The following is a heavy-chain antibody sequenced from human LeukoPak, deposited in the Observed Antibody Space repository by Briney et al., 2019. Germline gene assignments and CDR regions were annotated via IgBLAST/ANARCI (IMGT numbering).Heavy chain of an antibody. V-gene: IGHV3-30-3*01. CDR1: GFTFSSYW. D-gene: IGHD4-17*01. J-gene: IGHJ4*02. CDR2: ISYDGSNK. CDR3: ASHDYGDYPIDY. Sequence: GGSLRLSCAASGFTFSSYWMSWVRQAPGKGLEWVAVISYDGSNKYYADSVKGRFTISRDNSKNTLYLQMNSLRAEDTAVYYCASHDYGDYPIDYWGQGTLVTVSS.